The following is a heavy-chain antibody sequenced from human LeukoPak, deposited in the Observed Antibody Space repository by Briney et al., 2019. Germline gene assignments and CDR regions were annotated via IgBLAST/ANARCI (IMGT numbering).Heavy chain of an antibody. D-gene: IGHD1-26*01. Sequence: GGSLRLSCAASGFTFSSYAMSWVRQAPGKGLEWVTVISYDGSNKYYGDSVKGRFTISRDNSKNTLYLKMNSLRAEDTAVYYCAKEGSNGDFDYWGQGTLVTVSS. CDR1: GFTFSSYA. CDR3: AKEGSNGDFDY. V-gene: IGHV3-30*18. J-gene: IGHJ4*02. CDR2: ISYDGSNK.